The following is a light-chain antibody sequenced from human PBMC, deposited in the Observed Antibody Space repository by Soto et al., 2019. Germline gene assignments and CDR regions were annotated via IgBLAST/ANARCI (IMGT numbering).Light chain of an antibody. Sequence: SALTQPPSASGTPGQRFTISCSGSASNIGSKSVNWYQQFPGTAPKLLIYSSIYRPSGVPARMSASKSGTSASLAISGLQSEDEADYFCAAWDDSLEEYVFGTGTKVTVL. V-gene: IGLV1-44*01. J-gene: IGLJ1*01. CDR3: AAWDDSLEEYV. CDR2: SSI. CDR1: ASNIGSKS.